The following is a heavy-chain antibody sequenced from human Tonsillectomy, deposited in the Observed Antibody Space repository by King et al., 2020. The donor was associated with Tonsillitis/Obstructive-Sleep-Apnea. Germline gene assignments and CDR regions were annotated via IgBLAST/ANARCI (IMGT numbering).Heavy chain of an antibody. J-gene: IGHJ4*02. CDR3: ARGDRSTSPAMWNSYFDY. D-gene: IGHD2-2*01. CDR1: GYSFTTYW. CDR2: IYPGDSDT. V-gene: IGHV5-51*03. Sequence: VQLVQSGAEVKKPGESLKISCEGSGYSFTTYWIGWVRQMPGKGLEWMGIIYPGDSDTRYSPSFQGQVTISADKSLSTAYLQWSSLKASNTAMYYCARGDRSTSPAMWNSYFDYWGQGPLVTVSS.